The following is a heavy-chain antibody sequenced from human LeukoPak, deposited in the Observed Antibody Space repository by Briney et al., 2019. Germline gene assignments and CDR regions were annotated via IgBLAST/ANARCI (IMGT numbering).Heavy chain of an antibody. CDR3: ARLIGRSRYFDY. V-gene: IGHV3-7*01. CDR1: GFTFSNYW. D-gene: IGHD1-26*01. CDR2: IKQDGSEK. J-gene: IGHJ4*02. Sequence: PGGSLTLTCAASGFTFSNYWMTWVRQAPGKGLEWAANIKQDGSEKYYVDSVKGRFTISRDNAKNSLYLQMNSLRAEDTAVYYCARLIGRSRYFDYWGQVTLVTVSS.